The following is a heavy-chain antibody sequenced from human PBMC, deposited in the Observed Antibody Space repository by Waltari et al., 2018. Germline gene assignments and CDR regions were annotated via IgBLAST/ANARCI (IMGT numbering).Heavy chain of an antibody. CDR3: ARAESGGMFDYYYGMDV. CDR2: IYSGGIT. CDR1: GVNVNTHY. V-gene: IGHV3-53*01. J-gene: IGHJ6*02. Sequence: ELQLVESGGGLIQHGGSLRVSCAASGVNVNTHYMSGVRQALGKGLEWISVIYSGGITYYADSVKGRFTISRDSYRNTLSLQMISLRAEDTAVYYCARAESGGMFDYYYGMDVWGQGTTVTVSS. D-gene: IGHD2-15*01.